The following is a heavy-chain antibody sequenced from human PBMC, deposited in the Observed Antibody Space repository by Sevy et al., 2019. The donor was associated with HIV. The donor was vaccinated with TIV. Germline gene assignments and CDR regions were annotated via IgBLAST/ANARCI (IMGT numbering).Heavy chain of an antibody. CDR2: VYYTGGT. J-gene: IGHJ3*02. CDR3: ARRNDFDI. Sequence: SEILSLTCTVSGGSINSDHWNWIRQPPGKGLEWIGSVYYTGGTNYNPSLKNRVTISVDRTKNQFSLKLTSVTAADTAVYYCARRNDFDIWGQGTMVTVSS. V-gene: IGHV4-59*08. CDR1: GGSINSDH.